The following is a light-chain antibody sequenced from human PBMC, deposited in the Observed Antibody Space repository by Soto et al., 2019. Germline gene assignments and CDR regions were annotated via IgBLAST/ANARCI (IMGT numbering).Light chain of an antibody. CDR2: GNT. J-gene: IGLJ2*01. Sequence: QSVLTQPSSVSGAPGLRVTISCTGSSSNIGAGYDVHWYQQVPGTAPKLLIFGNTNRPSGVPDRFSGSQSGTSASLIITGLQAEDEADYYCQSYDSILSGSVFGGGTQLTVL. CDR3: QSYDSILSGSV. CDR1: SSNIGAGYD. V-gene: IGLV1-40*01.